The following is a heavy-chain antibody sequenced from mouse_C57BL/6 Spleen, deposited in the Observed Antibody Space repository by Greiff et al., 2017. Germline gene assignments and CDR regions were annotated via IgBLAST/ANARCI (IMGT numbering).Heavy chain of an antibody. CDR2: IYPSDSET. CDR3: ARGDGYFPFDY. D-gene: IGHD2-3*01. CDR1: GYTFTSYW. V-gene: IGHV1-61*01. Sequence: QVQLQQPGAELVRPGSSVKLSCKASGYTFTSYWMDWVKQRPGPGLEWIGNIYPSDSETDYNQKFKDKATLTVDKSSSTAYMQLSSLTSEDSAVYYCARGDGYFPFDYWGQGTTLTVSS. J-gene: IGHJ2*01.